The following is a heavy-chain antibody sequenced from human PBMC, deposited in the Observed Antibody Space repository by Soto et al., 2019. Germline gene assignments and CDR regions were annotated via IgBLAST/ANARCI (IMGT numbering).Heavy chain of an antibody. Sequence: QVQLQESGPGVVRSSETLTLTCSVSGDSITTGEFYWSWARLLPGKGLQWLGYIYYTGAAYYNPALQSRVTISLDTSENQFSLKMTSLAAADSAVYYCASGTFSSISFDFWGPGRLVTVS. D-gene: IGHD6-13*01. CDR3: ASGTFSSISFDF. CDR2: IYYTGAA. CDR1: GDSITTGEFY. V-gene: IGHV4-30-4*01. J-gene: IGHJ4*02.